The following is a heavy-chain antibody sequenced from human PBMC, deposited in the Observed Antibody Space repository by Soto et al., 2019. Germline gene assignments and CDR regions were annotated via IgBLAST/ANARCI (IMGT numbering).Heavy chain of an antibody. J-gene: IGHJ4*02. CDR1: GFTFSSYA. Sequence: GGSLRLSCAASGFTFSSYAMSWVRQAPGKGLEWVSAISGSGGSTYYADSVKGRFTIPRDNSKNTLYLQMNSLRAEDTAVYYCAKDQLVVETMLDYWGQGTLVTVSS. CDR3: AKDQLVVETMLDY. D-gene: IGHD6-6*01. CDR2: ISGSGGST. V-gene: IGHV3-23*01.